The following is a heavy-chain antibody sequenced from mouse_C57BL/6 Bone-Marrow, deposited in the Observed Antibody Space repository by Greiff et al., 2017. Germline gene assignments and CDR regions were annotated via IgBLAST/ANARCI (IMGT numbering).Heavy chain of an antibody. V-gene: IGHV5-17*01. J-gene: IGHJ3*01. CDR3: ARRDYSNYGGCAY. CDR1: GFTFSDYG. D-gene: IGHD2-5*01. Sequence: EVKVVESGGGLVKPGGSLKLSCAASGFTFSDYGMHWVRQAPEKGLEWVAYISSGSSTIYYADTVKGRFTIARDNAKHTLFLQMTSRRSEGTAMYYCARRDYSNYGGCAYWGQGTLVTVSA. CDR2: ISSGSSTI.